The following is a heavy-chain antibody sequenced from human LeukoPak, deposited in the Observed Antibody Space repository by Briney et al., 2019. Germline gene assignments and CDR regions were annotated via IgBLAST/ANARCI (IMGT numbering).Heavy chain of an antibody. D-gene: IGHD3-3*01. CDR3: AREPFGTGEFGVVIAPFDY. CDR1: GYTFTGYY. Sequence: ASMKVSCKASGYTFTGYYMHWVRQAPGQGLQWMGWINPNSGDVNYAQKFQDRVTMTRDTSISTAYMELSRLRSDDTAVYYCAREPFGTGEFGVVIAPFDYWGQGTLVTVSS. CDR2: INPNSGDV. V-gene: IGHV1-2*02. J-gene: IGHJ4*02.